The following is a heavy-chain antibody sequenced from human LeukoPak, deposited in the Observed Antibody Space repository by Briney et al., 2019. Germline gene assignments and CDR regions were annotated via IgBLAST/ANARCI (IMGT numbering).Heavy chain of an antibody. V-gene: IGHV3-7*01. D-gene: IGHD3-10*01. CDR1: GFSFSSYW. J-gene: IGHJ6*03. CDR2: IKQDGSEK. CDR3: ARGGGYGSGSFSAYNSYYYMDV. Sequence: SGGSLRLSCAASGFSFSSYWMSWVRQAPGKGLEWVANIKQDGSEKYYVDSVKGRFTISRDNAKNSLYLHMNRLRADDTAVYYCARGGGYGSGSFSAYNSYYYMDVWGKGTTVTISS.